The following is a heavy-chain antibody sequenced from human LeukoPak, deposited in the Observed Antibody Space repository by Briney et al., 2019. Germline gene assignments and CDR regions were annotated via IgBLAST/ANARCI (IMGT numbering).Heavy chain of an antibody. V-gene: IGHV3-66*01. CDR3: ATRYGSGSYHMDV. Sequence: GGSLRISCAASGFSVSNYMSWVRQAPGKGVEWVSVIYTGGGTFYADSVKGRFTISRDNSKNTLYLQMNSLRAEDTAVYYCATRYGSGSYHMDVWGQGTTVTVS. D-gene: IGHD3-10*01. CDR2: IYTGGGT. CDR1: GFSVSNY. J-gene: IGHJ6*02.